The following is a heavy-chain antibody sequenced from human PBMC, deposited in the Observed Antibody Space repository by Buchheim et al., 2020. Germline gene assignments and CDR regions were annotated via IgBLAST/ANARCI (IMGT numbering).Heavy chain of an antibody. D-gene: IGHD3-3*01. CDR1: GFTFSSYA. V-gene: IGHV3-23*04. CDR2: ISGSGGST. J-gene: IGHJ4*02. Sequence: EVQLVESGGGLVQPGGSLRLSCAASGFTFSSYAMSWVRQAPGKGLEWVSAISGSGGSTYYAACGKGRVTISRDNSKNTLYLQMNSLRAEDTAVYYCAKPHYDFWSGYTRYYFDYWGQGTL. CDR3: AKPHYDFWSGYTRYYFDY.